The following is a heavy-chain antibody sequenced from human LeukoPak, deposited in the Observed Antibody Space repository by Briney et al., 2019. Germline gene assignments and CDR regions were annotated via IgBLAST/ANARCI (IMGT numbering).Heavy chain of an antibody. CDR3: AKDTEHIVVVIAIRGAFDI. Sequence: GGSLRLSCAASGFTFSRYWMHWVRQAPGKGLVWVSRISTAGSTTDYADSVKGRFTISRDNSKNTLYLQMNSLRAEDTAVYYCAKDTEHIVVVIAIRGAFDIWGQGTMVTVSS. CDR2: ISTAGSTT. V-gene: IGHV3-74*01. J-gene: IGHJ3*02. CDR1: GFTFSRYW. D-gene: IGHD2-21*01.